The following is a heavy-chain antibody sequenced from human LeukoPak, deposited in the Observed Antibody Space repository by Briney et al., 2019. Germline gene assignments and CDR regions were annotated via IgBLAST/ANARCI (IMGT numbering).Heavy chain of an antibody. CDR3: AKDDLSGDSSSWNDAFDI. V-gene: IGHV3-23*01. J-gene: IGHJ3*02. CDR2: ISDSGGST. Sequence: GGSLRLSCAASGFTFNSYAMSWVRQAPGKGLEWVSAISDSGGSTYYAVSVKGRFTISRDNSKNTLYLQMNSLRAEDTAVYYCAKDDLSGDSSSWNDAFDIWGQGTMVTVSS. CDR1: GFTFNSYA. D-gene: IGHD6-13*01.